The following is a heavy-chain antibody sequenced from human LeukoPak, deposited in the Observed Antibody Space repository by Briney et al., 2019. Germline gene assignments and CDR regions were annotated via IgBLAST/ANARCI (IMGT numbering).Heavy chain of an antibody. V-gene: IGHV3-23*01. CDR1: GFTFSSYG. CDR3: AKIDTFDYDTSGRHWLDS. CDR2: ISGSGGST. D-gene: IGHD4/OR15-4a*01. Sequence: GGSLRLSCAASGFTFSSYGMSWVRQAPGKGLEWVSAISGSGGSTYYAESGKGRFTISRDNSKNTLYLQMNSLRAEDTAVYFCAKIDTFDYDTSGRHWLDSWGQGTLVTVSS. J-gene: IGHJ5*01.